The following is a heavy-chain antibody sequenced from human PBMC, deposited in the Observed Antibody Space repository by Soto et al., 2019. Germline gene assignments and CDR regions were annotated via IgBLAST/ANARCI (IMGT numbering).Heavy chain of an antibody. J-gene: IGHJ4*02. CDR1: GYTLTELS. D-gene: IGHD4-17*01. Sequence: ASVKVSCKVSGYTLTELSMHWVRQAPGKGLEWMGGFDPEDGETIYAQKFQGRVTMTEDTSTGTAYMELSSLRSEDTAVYYCASYRTTVTTSEFDYWGQGTLVTVSS. CDR3: ASYRTTVTTSEFDY. CDR2: FDPEDGET. V-gene: IGHV1-24*01.